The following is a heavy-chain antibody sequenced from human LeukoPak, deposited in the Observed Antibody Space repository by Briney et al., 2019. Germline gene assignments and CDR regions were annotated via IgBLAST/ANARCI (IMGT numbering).Heavy chain of an antibody. D-gene: IGHD3-10*02. V-gene: IGHV3-48*04. Sequence: GGSLRLSCAASGFTFSTYNMNWVRQAPGKGLEWVSYISSSGSTIYYADSVKGRFTISRDNAKNSLYLQMNSLRAEDTAVYYCAELGITMIGGVWGKGTTVTVSS. CDR1: GFTFSTYN. J-gene: IGHJ6*04. CDR3: AELGITMIGGV. CDR2: ISSSGSTI.